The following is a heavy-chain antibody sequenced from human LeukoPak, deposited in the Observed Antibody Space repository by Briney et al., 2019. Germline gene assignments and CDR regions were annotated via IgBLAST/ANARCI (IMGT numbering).Heavy chain of an antibody. D-gene: IGHD3-22*01. CDR1: GFTFSSYG. V-gene: IGHV3-7*01. CDR3: ARDMYYYDSSGFHDY. Sequence: GGSLRLSCAASGFTFSSYGMSWVRQAPGKGLEWVANIKQDGSEKYYVDSVKGRFTISRDNAKNSLYLQMNSLRAEDTAVYYCARDMYYYDSSGFHDYWGQGTLVTVSS. CDR2: IKQDGSEK. J-gene: IGHJ4*02.